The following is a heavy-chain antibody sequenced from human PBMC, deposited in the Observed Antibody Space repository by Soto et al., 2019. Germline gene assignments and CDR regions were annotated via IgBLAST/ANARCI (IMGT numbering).Heavy chain of an antibody. J-gene: IGHJ4*02. D-gene: IGHD2-2*01. CDR3: VKDHGPYHLKFEL. CDR2: ITNNGGST. Sequence: GGSLRLSCSASGFTFSNYAIHWVRQAPGKGLEYVAAITNNGGSTYYADSMKGRFTISRDNSKSTVFLQMSSLRPEDTAICYCVKDHGPYHLKFELWGRGTLVTVPS. V-gene: IGHV3-64D*06. CDR1: GFTFSNYA.